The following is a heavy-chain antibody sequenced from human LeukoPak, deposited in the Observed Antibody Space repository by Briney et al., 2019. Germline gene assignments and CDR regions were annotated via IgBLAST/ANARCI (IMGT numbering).Heavy chain of an antibody. V-gene: IGHV4-34*01. CDR1: GGSFSGYY. J-gene: IGHJ4*02. CDR3: ARVNSSGCDY. D-gene: IGHD6-19*01. CDR2: INHSGST. Sequence: SETLSLTCAVYGGSFSGYYWSWIRQPPGKGLEWIGEINHSGSTNYNPSLKSRVTISVDTSKNQFSLKLSSVTAADKAVYYCARVNSSGCDYWGQGTLVTVSS.